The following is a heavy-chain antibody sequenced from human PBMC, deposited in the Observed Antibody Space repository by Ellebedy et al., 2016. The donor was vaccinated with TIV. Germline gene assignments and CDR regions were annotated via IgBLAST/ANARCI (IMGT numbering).Heavy chain of an antibody. CDR1: GFTFRGHY. V-gene: IGHV3-11*01. CDR2: ISADGAVR. J-gene: IGHJ4*02. CDR3: ARNKMYFDDNGYWDY. Sequence: GGSLRLSCAASGFTFRGHYMTWIRQAPGKGLECVAYISADGAVRYYTDAVTGRFTVSRANAENSLFLQMSSLTVADTAVYYWARNKMYFDDNGYWDYWGPGVRVTVSS. D-gene: IGHD3-22*01.